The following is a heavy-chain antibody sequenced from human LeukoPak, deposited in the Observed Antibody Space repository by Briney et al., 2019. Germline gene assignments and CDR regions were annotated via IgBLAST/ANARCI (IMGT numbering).Heavy chain of an antibody. Sequence: PGGSLRLSCAASEFTFSSYSMNWVRQAPGKGLEWVSSISSSSEFIYYADSVKGRFTISRDNARNSLYLQMNSLRAEDTAVDYCARWLGAIAWPYYFDYWGQGTLVTVSS. J-gene: IGHJ4*02. CDR1: EFTFSSYS. V-gene: IGHV3-21*01. D-gene: IGHD3-16*02. CDR3: ARWLGAIAWPYYFDY. CDR2: ISSSSEFI.